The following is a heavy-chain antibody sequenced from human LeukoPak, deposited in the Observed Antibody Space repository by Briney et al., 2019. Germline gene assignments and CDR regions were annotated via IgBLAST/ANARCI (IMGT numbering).Heavy chain of an antibody. CDR2: IKSDGSST. J-gene: IGHJ3*02. CDR3: ARLHFHCSGGSCPDAFDI. V-gene: IGHV3-74*01. D-gene: IGHD2-15*01. CDR1: GFTFSSYW. Sequence: GGSLRLSCAASGFTFSSYWMHWVRHTPGKGLVWVSRIKSDGSSTSYADSVKGRFTISRDNAKNSLYLQMNSLRAEDTALYYCARLHFHCSGGSCPDAFDIWGQGTMVTVSS.